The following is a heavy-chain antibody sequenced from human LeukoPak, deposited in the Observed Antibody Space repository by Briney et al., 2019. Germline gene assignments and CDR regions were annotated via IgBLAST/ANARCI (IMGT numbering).Heavy chain of an antibody. CDR2: ISGSGGST. D-gene: IGHD1-26*01. J-gene: IGHJ3*01. V-gene: IGHV3-23*01. Sequence: PGGSLRLSCAASGFTFSSYAMSWVRQAPGKGLEWVSAISGSGGSTYYADSVKGRFTISRDNSKNTLYLQMNSLRAEDTAVYYCAKSLLTTASGTGRAFDLWGQGTMVTVSS. CDR1: GFTFSSYA. CDR3: AKSLLTTASGTGRAFDL.